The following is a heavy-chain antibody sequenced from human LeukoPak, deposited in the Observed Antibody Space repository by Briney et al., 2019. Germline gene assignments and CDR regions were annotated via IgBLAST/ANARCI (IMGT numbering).Heavy chain of an antibody. D-gene: IGHD2-15*01. CDR2: ISGSGVGT. V-gene: IGHV3-23*01. CDR3: AKEFGYCSGGNCYSVGAFDI. Sequence: SGGSLRLSCGVSGFTFSNYAMSWVRQAPGKGLEWVSGISGSGVGTFYADSVKGRFTVSRDNSRNTLYVQMNSLRAEDTAVYYCAKEFGYCSGGNCYSVGAFDIWGQGTMVTVSS. CDR1: GFTFSNYA. J-gene: IGHJ3*02.